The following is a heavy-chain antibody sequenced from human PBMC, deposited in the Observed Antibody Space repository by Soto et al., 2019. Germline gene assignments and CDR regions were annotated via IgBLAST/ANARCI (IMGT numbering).Heavy chain of an antibody. V-gene: IGHV4-30-4*01. CDR3: ARDGTVRGDGSDY. CDR1: GGSISSGDYY. CDR2: IYYSGST. D-gene: IGHD1-1*01. J-gene: IGHJ4*02. Sequence: PSETLSLTCTVSGGSISSGDYYWSWIRQPPGRGLEWIGYIYYSGSTYYNQSLKSRITISVDTSKNQFSLKLSSVTAADTAVYYCARDGTVRGDGSDYWGQGTLVTVSS.